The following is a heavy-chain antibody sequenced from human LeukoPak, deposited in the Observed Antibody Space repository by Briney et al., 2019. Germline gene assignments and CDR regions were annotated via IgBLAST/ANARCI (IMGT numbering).Heavy chain of an antibody. J-gene: IGHJ6*02. Sequence: PGGSLRLSCAASGFTFSLYGMHWVRQAPGKGLEWVAVISFDGSDKYYADFVKGRFTISRDNSKNTLYLQMNSLRAEDTAVYYCARPYCSSTSCSPYYYYGMDVWGQGTTVTVSS. CDR3: ARPYCSSTSCSPYYYYGMDV. V-gene: IGHV3-30*03. CDR1: GFTFSLYG. CDR2: ISFDGSDK. D-gene: IGHD2-2*01.